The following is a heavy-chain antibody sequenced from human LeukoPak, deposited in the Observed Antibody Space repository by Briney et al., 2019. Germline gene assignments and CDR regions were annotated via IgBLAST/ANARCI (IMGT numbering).Heavy chain of an antibody. Sequence: ASVKVSCKASGYTFTAYHIHWLRQAPGQGLEWMGWIKPDSSATKYTQKFQGRVALTRGTSISTAYLELSRLRSDDTAIYYCARAGRSCGDGACSCFDYWGQGTLVTVSS. D-gene: IGHD2-15*01. CDR3: ARAGRSCGDGACSCFDY. CDR1: GYTFTAYH. V-gene: IGHV1-2*02. CDR2: IKPDSSAT. J-gene: IGHJ4*02.